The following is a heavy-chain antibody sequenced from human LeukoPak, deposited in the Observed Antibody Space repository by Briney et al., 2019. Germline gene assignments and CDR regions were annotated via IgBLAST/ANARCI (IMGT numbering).Heavy chain of an antibody. D-gene: IGHD6-19*01. CDR2: IKEDGTDK. CDR3: ARVRAEQYSSGWYQDY. J-gene: IGHJ4*02. CDR1: GLTFSNSW. Sequence: PGGSLRLSCAASGLTFSNSWMTWLRQAPGKGLEWVAHIKEDGTDKYYMDSVTGRFTISRDNTRNSLYLQMSSLRAEDTAVYYCARVRAEQYSSGWYQDYWGQGTLVTVSS. V-gene: IGHV3-7*05.